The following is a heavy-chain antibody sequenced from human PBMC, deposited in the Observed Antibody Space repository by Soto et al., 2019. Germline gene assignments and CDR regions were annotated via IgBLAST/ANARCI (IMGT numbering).Heavy chain of an antibody. CDR2: IYYSGST. V-gene: IGHV4-59*01. D-gene: IGHD6-25*01. CDR1: GGSISSYY. CDR3: ARELSGGRVRYRAFDI. J-gene: IGHJ3*02. Sequence: SETLSLSCTVSGGSISSYYWSWIRQPPGKGLEWIGYIYYSGSTNYNPSLKSRVTISVDTSKNQFSLKLSSVTAADTAVYYCARELSGGRVRYRAFDIWGQGTMVTVSS.